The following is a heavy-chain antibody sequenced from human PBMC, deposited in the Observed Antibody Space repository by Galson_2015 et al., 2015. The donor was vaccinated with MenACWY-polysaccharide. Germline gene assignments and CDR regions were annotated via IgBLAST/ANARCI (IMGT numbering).Heavy chain of an antibody. D-gene: IGHD5-12*01. CDR2: IRSSSSTI. V-gene: IGHV3-48*02. Sequence: SLRLSCAASEFTFSSYSMNWVRQAPGKGLEWVSYIRSSSSTIYYADSVKGRFTISRDNAKNSLYLQMNSLRDEDTAVYYCARDPSLGGYDWHFDYWGQGTLVTVSS. CDR1: EFTFSSYS. CDR3: ARDPSLGGYDWHFDY. J-gene: IGHJ4*02.